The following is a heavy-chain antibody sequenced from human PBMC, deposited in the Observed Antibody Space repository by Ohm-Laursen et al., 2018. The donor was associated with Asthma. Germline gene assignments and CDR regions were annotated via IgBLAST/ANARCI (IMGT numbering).Heavy chain of an antibody. CDR2: IYYSGST. J-gene: IGHJ5*02. CDR3: ARASYSRRTSWFDP. V-gene: IGHV4-61*01. Sequence: SDTLSLTCTVSGRSVSSGSYYWSWIRQPPGKGLEWIGYIYYSGSTNYNPSLKSRVTISVDTSKNQFSLKLSSVTAADTAVYYCARASYSRRTSWFDPWGQGTLVTVSS. CDR1: GRSVSSGSYY. D-gene: IGHD6-13*01.